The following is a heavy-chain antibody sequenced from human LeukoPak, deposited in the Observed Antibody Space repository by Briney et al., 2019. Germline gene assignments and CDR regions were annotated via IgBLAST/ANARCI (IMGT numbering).Heavy chain of an antibody. CDR3: ARVGRGYSYGYIDY. J-gene: IGHJ4*02. CDR1: GFTFTTYA. Sequence: GGSLRLSCAASGFTFTTYAMSWVRQAPGKGLEWVSAISGSGGSTYYADSVKGRFTISRDNSKNTLYLQMNSLRAEDTAVYYCARVGRGYSYGYIDYWGQGTLVTVSS. CDR2: ISGSGGST. D-gene: IGHD5-18*01. V-gene: IGHV3-23*01.